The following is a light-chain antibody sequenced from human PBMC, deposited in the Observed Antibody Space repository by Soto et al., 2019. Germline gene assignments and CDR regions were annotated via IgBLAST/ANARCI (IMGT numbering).Light chain of an antibody. Sequence: QSALTQPPSASGSPGQSVTISCTGTSSDVGAYNYVSWYQQYPGKAPKLMIYEVNKRPSGVLDRFSGSKSGRTASLTVSGLQPEDEADYHCPSYAGSNIWVFGGGTKLTVL. CDR2: EVN. V-gene: IGLV2-8*01. CDR1: SSDVGAYNY. CDR3: PSYAGSNIWV. J-gene: IGLJ3*02.